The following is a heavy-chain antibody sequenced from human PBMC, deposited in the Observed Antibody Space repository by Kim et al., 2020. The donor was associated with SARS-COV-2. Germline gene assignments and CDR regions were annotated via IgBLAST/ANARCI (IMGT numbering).Heavy chain of an antibody. J-gene: IGHJ5*02. Sequence: YSQKFQGRVTITRDTSASTAYMELSSLRSEDTAVYYCARRGSTIWRWFDPWGQGTLVTVSS. D-gene: IGHD3-3*01. V-gene: IGHV1-3*01. CDR3: ARRGSTIWRWFDP.